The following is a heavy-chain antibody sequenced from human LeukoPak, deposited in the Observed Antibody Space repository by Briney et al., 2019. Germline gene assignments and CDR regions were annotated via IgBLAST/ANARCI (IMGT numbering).Heavy chain of an antibody. J-gene: IGHJ4*02. D-gene: IGHD2-21*02. V-gene: IGHV7-4-1*02. CDR2: IVTNTGNP. CDR3: ARAAPRVVTAIAATW. CDR1: GYTFTSYA. Sequence: ASVKVSCKASGYTFTSYAMNWVRQAPGQGLEWMGWIVTNTGNPTYAQGFTGRFVFSLDTSVSTAYLQISSLKAEDTAVYYCARAAPRVVTAIAATWWGQGTLVTVSS.